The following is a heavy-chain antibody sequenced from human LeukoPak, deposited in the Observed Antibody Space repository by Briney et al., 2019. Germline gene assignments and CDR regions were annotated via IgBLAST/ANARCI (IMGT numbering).Heavy chain of an antibody. CDR3: RSVPFGYGMDV. CDR2: VSASGDYK. CDR1: GFTFSTFY. V-gene: IGHV3-11*03. Sequence: GGSLRLSCAASGFTFSTFYMSWVRQAPGKGLEWLSYVSASGDYKLYAASVEGRFTISRDNANESVYLEMNNLRADDTAVYYCRSVPFGYGMDVWGQGTTVIVSS. D-gene: IGHD3-3*01. J-gene: IGHJ6*02.